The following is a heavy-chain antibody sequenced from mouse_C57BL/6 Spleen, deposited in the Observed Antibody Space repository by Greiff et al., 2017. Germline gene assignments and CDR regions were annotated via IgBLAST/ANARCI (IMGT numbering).Heavy chain of an antibody. CDR3: ARSPLYRY. Sequence: QVQLQQPGAELVRPGSSVKLSCKASGYTFTSYWMDWVKQRPGQGLEWIGNIYPSDSETHYNQKFKDKATLTVDNSSSTAYMQLSSLTSEDSSVYYCARSPLYRYWGQGTTLTVSS. CDR2: IYPSDSET. D-gene: IGHD2-1*01. J-gene: IGHJ2*01. CDR1: GYTFTSYW. V-gene: IGHV1-61*01.